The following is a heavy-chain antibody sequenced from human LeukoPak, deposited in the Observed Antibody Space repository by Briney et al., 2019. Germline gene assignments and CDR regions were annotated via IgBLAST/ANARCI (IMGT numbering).Heavy chain of an antibody. CDR2: IYYSGST. V-gene: IGHV4-59*08. J-gene: IGHJ5*02. CDR3: ARRDSRWFDP. CDR1: GYSINNYY. Sequence: PPETLSLTCTVSGYSINNYYWSWIRQSPGKGLEWIGYIYYSGSTNYNPSLKSRVTMSVDTSKTQFSLKLTSVTAADTAVYYCARRDSRWFDPWGQGTLVTVSS. D-gene: IGHD3/OR15-3a*01.